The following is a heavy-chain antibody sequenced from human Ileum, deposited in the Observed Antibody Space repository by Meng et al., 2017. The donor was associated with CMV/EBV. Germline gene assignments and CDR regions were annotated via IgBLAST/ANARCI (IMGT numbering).Heavy chain of an antibody. CDR3: ARDPAAFDF. V-gene: IGHV6-1*01. Sequence: CAISGDSVSTNSAAWNWIRQSASGGLEWLGRTYYKSKWYNDYAESVKSRITINPDTSKNQFSLQLNSVTPEDTAVYYCARDPAAFDFWGQGILVTVSS. CDR1: GDSVSTNSAA. D-gene: IGHD6-25*01. J-gene: IGHJ4*02. CDR2: TYYKSKWYN.